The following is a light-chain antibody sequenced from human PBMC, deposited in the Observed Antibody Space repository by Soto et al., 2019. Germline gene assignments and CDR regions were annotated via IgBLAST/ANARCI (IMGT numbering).Light chain of an antibody. V-gene: IGKV1-39*01. CDR3: QQTYTAPRT. J-gene: IGKJ1*01. CDR1: QSITIY. CDR2: GAS. Sequence: DIQMTQSPSSLSASVGDIVTITCRASQSITIYLNWYQQQPGKAPRLLIYGASTLQTGVPSRFSGSGSMTDLTLTISALQPADFATYYCQQTYTAPRTFGQGTKVDI.